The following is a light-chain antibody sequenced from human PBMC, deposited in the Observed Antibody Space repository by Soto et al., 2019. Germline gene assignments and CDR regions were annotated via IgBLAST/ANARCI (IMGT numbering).Light chain of an antibody. J-gene: IGKJ5*01. CDR2: VAS. Sequence: EIVLTQSPGTLSLSPGERATLSCRASQSVSSSYLAWYQQRPGQAPRLLIYVASNRATGTPDRFSGSGSGTDFTLTSRRLEPEDFAVYYCQQYGSSPITFGQGTRLEIK. CDR3: QQYGSSPIT. V-gene: IGKV3-20*01. CDR1: QSVSSSY.